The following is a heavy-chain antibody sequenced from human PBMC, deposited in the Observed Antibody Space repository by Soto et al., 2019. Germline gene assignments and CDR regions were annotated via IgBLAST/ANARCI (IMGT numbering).Heavy chain of an antibody. CDR2: LSTSGNT. Sequence: SETLSLTCTVSGVSISNYYWSWIRQPAGKGLEWIGRLSTSGNTNYNPSLKSRVTMSLDTSKNQFSLMLNSVTAADTAVYYCRRDFDYWGQGTLVTVSS. CDR1: GVSISNYY. CDR3: RRDFDY. V-gene: IGHV4-4*07. D-gene: IGHD6-6*01. J-gene: IGHJ4*02.